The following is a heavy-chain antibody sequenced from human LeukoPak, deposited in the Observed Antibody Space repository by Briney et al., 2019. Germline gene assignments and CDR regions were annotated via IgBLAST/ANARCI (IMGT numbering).Heavy chain of an antibody. CDR1: GGSISSGGYS. CDR2: IYHSGST. Sequence: SETLSLTCAVSGGSISSGGYSWSWIRQPPGKGLERIGYIYHSGSTYYNPSLKSRVTISVDRSKNQFSLKLSSVTAADAAVYYCARGAGYCSGGSCYYYYYGMDVWGQGTTVTVSS. V-gene: IGHV4-30-2*01. D-gene: IGHD2-15*01. J-gene: IGHJ6*02. CDR3: ARGAGYCSGGSCYYYYYGMDV.